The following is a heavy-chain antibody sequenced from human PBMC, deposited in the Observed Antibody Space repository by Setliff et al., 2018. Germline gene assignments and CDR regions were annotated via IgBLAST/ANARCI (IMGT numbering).Heavy chain of an antibody. CDR3: ARFRRGVALGWFDP. Sequence: TLSLTCAVYGGSFSGYYWSWIRQPPGKGLEWIGEINHSGSTNYNPSLKSRVTISVDTSKNQFSLKLSSVTAAATAVYYCARFRRGVALGWFDPWGQGTLVTVSS. D-gene: IGHD3-10*01. V-gene: IGHV4-34*01. J-gene: IGHJ5*02. CDR1: GGSFSGYY. CDR2: INHSGST.